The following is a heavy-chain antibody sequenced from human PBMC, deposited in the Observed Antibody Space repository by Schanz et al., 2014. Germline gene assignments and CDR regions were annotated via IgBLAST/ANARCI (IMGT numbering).Heavy chain of an antibody. J-gene: IGHJ4*02. D-gene: IGHD4-17*01. CDR3: ARELRLEYYFDY. Sequence: QVQLVQSGSEVKKPGASVKVSCKASGYTFTSYGISWVRQAPGQGLEWMGWISADNGNTNYAQKFQGRVTMTRDTSISTAYMELSSLRSDDTAVYYCARELRLEYYFDYWGQGTQVTVSS. V-gene: IGHV1-18*01. CDR2: ISADNGNT. CDR1: GYTFTSYG.